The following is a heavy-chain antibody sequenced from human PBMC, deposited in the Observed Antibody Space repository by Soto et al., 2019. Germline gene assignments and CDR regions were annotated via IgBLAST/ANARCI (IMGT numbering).Heavy chain of an antibody. V-gene: IGHV3-48*02. CDR2: IRTISSAI. CDR1: GFTFSDYP. CDR3: ARETPSFDS. J-gene: IGHJ4*02. Sequence: GGSLRLSRAASGFTFSDYPMNWVRQAPGKGLEWVSSIRTISSAIYFADSVRGRFTISRDNARNSLYLQMTSLRDEDTAVYYCARETPSFDSWGQGTLVTVSS. D-gene: IGHD2-15*01.